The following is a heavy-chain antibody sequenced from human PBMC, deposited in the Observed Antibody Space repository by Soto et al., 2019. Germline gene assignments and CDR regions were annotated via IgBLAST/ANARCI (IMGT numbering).Heavy chain of an antibody. D-gene: IGHD2-21*01. CDR3: ARDPPLSVLVVVATDDF. CDR1: GFTFSNYA. J-gene: IGHJ4*02. Sequence: EVQLWESGGGLVQPGGSPRLSCAASGFTFSNYAMSWVRQAPGKGLEWVSAISGSGGWTYYADSVKGRFSISRDNDKNLVYLQMDSLRAEDTAVYYCARDPPLSVLVVVATDDFWGQGTLVTVSS. V-gene: IGHV3-23*01. CDR2: ISGSGGWT.